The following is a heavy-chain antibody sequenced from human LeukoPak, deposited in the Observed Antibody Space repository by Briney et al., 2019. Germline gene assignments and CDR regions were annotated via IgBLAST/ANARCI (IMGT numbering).Heavy chain of an antibody. Sequence: SVKVSCKASGGTFSSYAISWVRQAPGQGLEWMGGIIPIFGTANYAQKFQGRVTITADESTSTAYMELSSLRSEDTAVYYCARACCSSTISGYYFDYWGQGTLVTVSS. CDR3: ARACCSSTISGYYFDY. CDR2: IIPIFGTA. J-gene: IGHJ4*02. CDR1: GGTFSSYA. D-gene: IGHD2-2*01. V-gene: IGHV1-69*13.